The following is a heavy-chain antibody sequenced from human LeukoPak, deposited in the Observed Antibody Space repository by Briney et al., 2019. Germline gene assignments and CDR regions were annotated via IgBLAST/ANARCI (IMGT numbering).Heavy chain of an antibody. CDR3: ARHTGEGSHFQH. CDR1: GYTFRYYW. J-gene: IGHJ1*01. V-gene: IGHV5-51*01. CDR2: IYPGDSDT. D-gene: IGHD3-16*01. Sequence: GESLKISCTASGYTFRYYWIGWVRQMPGKGLEWMGIIYPGDSDTRYSPSFRGQVIISADKSIRTAYLQWTSLKASDTAMYYCARHTGEGSHFQHWGQGSLVTVSS.